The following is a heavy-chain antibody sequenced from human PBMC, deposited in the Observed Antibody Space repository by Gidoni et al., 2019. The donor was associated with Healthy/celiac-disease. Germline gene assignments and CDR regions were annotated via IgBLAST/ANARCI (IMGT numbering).Heavy chain of an antibody. J-gene: IGHJ4*02. CDR1: GFTFSSYS. CDR3: AREGCSGGSCYDGWYYFDY. Sequence: EVQLVESGGGLVKPGGSLRLSCAASGFTFSSYSMNWVRQAPGKGLEWVSSISSSSSYIYYADSVKGRFTISRDNAKNSLYLQMNSLRAEDTAVYYCAREGCSGGSCYDGWYYFDYWGQGTLVTVSS. CDR2: ISSSSSYI. D-gene: IGHD2-15*01. V-gene: IGHV3-21*01.